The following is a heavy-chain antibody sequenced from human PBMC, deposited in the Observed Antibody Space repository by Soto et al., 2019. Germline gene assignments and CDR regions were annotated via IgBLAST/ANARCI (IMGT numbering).Heavy chain of an antibody. D-gene: IGHD3-3*01. CDR1: GGSISTYY. CDR2: IYYSGTT. CDR3: ARDQSIVAIFGRYYFDY. V-gene: IGHV4-59*01. J-gene: IGHJ4*02. Sequence: SETLSLTCTVSGGSISTYYWSWVRQPPGKGLEWIGYIYYSGTTNYNPSLMSRVTMSVDTSKNQFSLRLSSVTAADTAVYYCARDQSIVAIFGRYYFDYWGQGTLVTVSS.